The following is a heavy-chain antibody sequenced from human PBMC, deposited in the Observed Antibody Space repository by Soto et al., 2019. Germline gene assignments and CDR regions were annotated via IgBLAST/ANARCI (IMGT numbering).Heavy chain of an antibody. CDR1: GGSISIYY. Sequence: PSETLSLTCTVSGGSISIYYWSWIRQPPGKGLEWIGYIYYSGSTNYNPSLKSRVTISVDTSKNQFSLKLSSVTAADTAVYYCAREDNGGFDYWGQGTLVTVSS. CDR3: AREDNGGFDY. J-gene: IGHJ4*02. V-gene: IGHV4-59*01. CDR2: IYYSGST. D-gene: IGHD2-8*01.